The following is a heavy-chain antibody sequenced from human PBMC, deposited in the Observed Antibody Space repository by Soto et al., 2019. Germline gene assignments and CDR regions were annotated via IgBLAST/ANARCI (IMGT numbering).Heavy chain of an antibody. CDR2: ISGSGGST. J-gene: IGHJ6*02. Sequence: GGSLRLSCAASGFTFSSYAMSWVRQAPGKGLEWVSAISGSGGSTYYADSEKGRFTISRDNSKNTLYLQMNSLRAEDTAVYYCAKGSDYDFWSGYYPYYYYYGMDVWGQGTTVTVSS. D-gene: IGHD3-3*01. CDR1: GFTFSSYA. V-gene: IGHV3-23*01. CDR3: AKGSDYDFWSGYYPYYYYYGMDV.